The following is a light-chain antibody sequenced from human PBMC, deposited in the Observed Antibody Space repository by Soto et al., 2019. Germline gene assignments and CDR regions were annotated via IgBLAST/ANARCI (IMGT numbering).Light chain of an antibody. CDR2: GAS. CDR1: QSVSSN. Sequence: DIVMPQSPATLSVSPGERATLSCRASQSVSSNLAWYQQKPGQAPRLLLYGASTRATGIPDRFSGSGSETEFTLTISSLQPEDFAVYYCQQYDNWPPWTFGQGTKVEIK. J-gene: IGKJ1*01. CDR3: QQYDNWPPWT. V-gene: IGKV3-15*01.